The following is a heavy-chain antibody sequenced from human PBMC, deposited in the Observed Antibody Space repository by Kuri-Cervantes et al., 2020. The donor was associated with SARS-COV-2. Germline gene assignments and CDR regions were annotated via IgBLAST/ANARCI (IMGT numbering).Heavy chain of an antibody. V-gene: IGHV1-8*01. J-gene: IGHJ6*02. Sequence: ASVKVSCKASGYTFTSYDINWVRQATGQGLEWMGWMNPNSGNTGYAQKFQGRVTMTRNTSISTAYMELSSLRSEDTAVYYCAGPAGIYYYYYGMDVWGQGTTVTVSS. CDR2: MNPNSGNT. CDR1: GYTFTSYD. CDR3: AGPAGIYYYYYGMDV. D-gene: IGHD2-15*01.